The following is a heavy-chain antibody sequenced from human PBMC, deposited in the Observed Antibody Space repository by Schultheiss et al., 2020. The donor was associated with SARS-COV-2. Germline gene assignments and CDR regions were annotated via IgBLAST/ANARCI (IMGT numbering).Heavy chain of an antibody. CDR1: GFTFSSYS. Sequence: GGSLRLSCAASGFTFSSYSMNWVRQAPGKGLEWVSSISSSSSYIYYADSVKGRFTISRDNAKNSLYLQMNSLRAEDTAVYYCARDRVAAAGRYYYYYGMDVWGQGTTVTVSS. CDR2: ISSSSSYI. CDR3: ARDRVAAAGRYYYYYGMDV. D-gene: IGHD6-13*01. V-gene: IGHV3-21*01. J-gene: IGHJ6*02.